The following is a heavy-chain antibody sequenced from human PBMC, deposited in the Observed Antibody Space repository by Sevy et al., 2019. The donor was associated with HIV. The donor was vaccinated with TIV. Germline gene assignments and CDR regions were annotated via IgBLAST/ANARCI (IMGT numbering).Heavy chain of an antibody. CDR1: GGSISSYY. CDR2: IYYSGST. J-gene: IGHJ3*02. V-gene: IGHV4-59*01. CDR3: ARERDIVVAGDAFDI. Sequence: SETLSLTCTVSGGSISSYYWSWIRQPPGKGLEWIGYIYYSGSTNYNPSLKSRVTISVDTSKNQFSLKLSSVTAADTAVYYCARERDIVVAGDAFDIWGQGTMVTVSS. D-gene: IGHD2-15*01.